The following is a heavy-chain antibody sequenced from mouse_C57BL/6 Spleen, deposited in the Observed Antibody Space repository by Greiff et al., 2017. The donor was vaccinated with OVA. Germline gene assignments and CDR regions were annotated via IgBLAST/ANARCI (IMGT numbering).Heavy chain of an antibody. V-gene: IGHV1-69*01. Sequence: QVQLQQPGAELVKPGASVKLSCKASGYTFTSYWMHWVKQRPGQGLEWIGEIDPSDSYTNYNQKFKGKSTLTVDKSSSTAYMQLSSLTSEDSAVYYCARPYYYGRSHLDYWGQGTTLTVSS. J-gene: IGHJ2*01. CDR3: ARPYYYGRSHLDY. D-gene: IGHD1-1*01. CDR2: IDPSDSYT. CDR1: GYTFTSYW.